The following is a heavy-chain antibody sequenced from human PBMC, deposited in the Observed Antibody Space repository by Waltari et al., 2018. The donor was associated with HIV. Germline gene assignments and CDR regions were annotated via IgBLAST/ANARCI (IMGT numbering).Heavy chain of an antibody. CDR1: GFPFSSSA. Sequence: QVQLVESGGGVVQPGRSLRLSCAASGFPFSSSAMHWVRQAPGKGLEWVAVISYDGSNKYYADSVKGRFTISRDNSKNTLYLQMNSLRAEDTAVYYCARDPQYCSSTSCSYYFDYWGQGTLVTVSS. D-gene: IGHD2-2*01. J-gene: IGHJ4*02. V-gene: IGHV3-30-3*01. CDR3: ARDPQYCSSTSCSYYFDY. CDR2: ISYDGSNK.